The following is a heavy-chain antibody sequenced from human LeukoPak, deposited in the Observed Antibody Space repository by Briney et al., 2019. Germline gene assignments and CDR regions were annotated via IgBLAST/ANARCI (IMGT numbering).Heavy chain of an antibody. CDR2: ISYDGSNK. J-gene: IGHJ6*02. V-gene: IGHV3-30*18. Sequence: GGSLRLSCAASGFTFSSYGMHWVRQAPGKGLEWVAVISYDGSNKYYADSVKGRFTISRDNSKNTLYLQMNSLRAEDTAVYYCAKGEWTTVRRVYYGMDVWGQGTTVTVSS. CDR1: GFTFSSYG. CDR3: AKGEWTTVRRVYYGMDV. D-gene: IGHD4-17*01.